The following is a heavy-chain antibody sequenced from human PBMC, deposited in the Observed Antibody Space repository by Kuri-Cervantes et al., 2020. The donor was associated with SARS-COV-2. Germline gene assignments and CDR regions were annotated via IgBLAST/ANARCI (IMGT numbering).Heavy chain of an antibody. J-gene: IGHJ4*02. Sequence: GGSLRLSCAASGFTFSSYWMHWVRQAPGKGLVWVSRINSDGSSTSYADSVKGRFTISRDNAKNTLYLQTNSLRAEDTAVYYCARVGRYSYGFDYWGQGTLVTVSS. D-gene: IGHD5-18*01. CDR3: ARVGRYSYGFDY. CDR1: GFTFSSYW. CDR2: INSDGSST. V-gene: IGHV3-74*01.